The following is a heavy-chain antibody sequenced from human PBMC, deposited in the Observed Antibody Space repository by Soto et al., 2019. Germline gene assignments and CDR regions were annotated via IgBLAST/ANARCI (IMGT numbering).Heavy chain of an antibody. V-gene: IGHV3-73*02. CDR3: SRQGPVLGPVTDFLWYFDV. CDR1: GFTFSAFN. CDR2: IGGKANSYAT. Sequence: EMQLVESGGGLVRPGGSLKLSCAASGFTFSAFNVHWVRQASGKGLEWIGHIGGKANSYATTFAASVKGRFTISRDDSKNTAYLQMNSLKTEDTAVYYCSRQGPVLGPVTDFLWYFDVWGRGTPVTVSS. D-gene: IGHD3-3*01. J-gene: IGHJ2*01.